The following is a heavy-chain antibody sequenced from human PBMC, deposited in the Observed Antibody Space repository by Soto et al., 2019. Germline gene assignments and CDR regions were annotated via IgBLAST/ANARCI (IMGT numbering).Heavy chain of an antibody. J-gene: IGHJ4*02. CDR3: ATRGRSSYDY. D-gene: IGHD6-13*01. CDR1: GYTFTSYY. CDR2: INPSGGST. V-gene: IGHV1-46*03. Sequence: ASVKVSCTESGYTFTSYYMHWVRQAPGQGLEWMGIINPSGGSTSYAQKFQGRVTMTRDTSTSTVYMELSSLRSEDTAVYYCATRGRSSYDYWGQGTLVTVSS.